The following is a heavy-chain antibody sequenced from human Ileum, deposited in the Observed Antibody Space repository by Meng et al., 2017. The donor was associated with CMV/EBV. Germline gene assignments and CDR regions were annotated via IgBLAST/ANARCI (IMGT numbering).Heavy chain of an antibody. CDR1: GFTFDDYA. CDR2: ISWNSGSI. V-gene: IGHV3-9*01. J-gene: IGHJ4*02. Sequence: GGSLRLSCAASGFTFDDYAMHWVRQAPGKGLEWVSGISWNSGSIGYADSVKGRFTISRDNAKNSLYLQMNSLRAEDTALYYCARDTVGSTWLHGYWGQGTLVTVSS. D-gene: IGHD6-13*01. CDR3: ARDTVGSTWLHGY.